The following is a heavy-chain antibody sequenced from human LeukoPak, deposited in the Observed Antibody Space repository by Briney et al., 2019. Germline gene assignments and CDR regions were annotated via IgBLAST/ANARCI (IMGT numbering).Heavy chain of an antibody. J-gene: IGHJ4*02. CDR1: GFTFSIYA. CDR2: ISGSGGST. V-gene: IGHV3-23*01. CDR3: ARDRSLAS. Sequence: SGGSLRLSCAASGFTFSIYAMNWVRQAPGKGLEWVSGISGSGGSTYYADSVKGRFTISRDNSKSTLYLVMNSLRAEDTAVYYCARDRSLASWGQGTLVTVSS. D-gene: IGHD6-6*01.